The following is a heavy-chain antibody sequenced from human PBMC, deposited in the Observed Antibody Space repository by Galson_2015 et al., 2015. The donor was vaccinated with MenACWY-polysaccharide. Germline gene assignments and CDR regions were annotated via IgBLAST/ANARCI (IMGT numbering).Heavy chain of an antibody. CDR3: AREPFYSGSFGWFDH. J-gene: IGHJ5*02. D-gene: IGHD1-26*01. CDR2: MSYSRNA. V-gene: IGHV4-61*01. Sequence: ATLSLTCAVSVGSVTSGTYYWRWLRQSPVQGLEWIGYMSYSRNANYNTSLRSRDTISIKPTKNKFSLSMTSVTAADTAMYYCAREPFYSGSFGWFDHWGQGTLVTVSS. CDR1: VGSVTSGTYY.